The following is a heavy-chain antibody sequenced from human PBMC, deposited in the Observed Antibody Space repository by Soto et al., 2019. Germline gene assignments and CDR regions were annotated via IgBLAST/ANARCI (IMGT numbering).Heavy chain of an antibody. J-gene: IGHJ4*02. CDR1: GYTFTSYA. CDR2: INAGNGNT. D-gene: IGHD5-12*01. Sequence: GASVKVSCKASGYTFTSYAMHWVRQAPGQRLEWMGWINAGNGNTKYSQKLQGRVTMTTDTSTSTAYMELRSLRSDDTAVYYCARESGDIVISDFDYWGQGTLVTVSS. CDR3: ARESGDIVISDFDY. V-gene: IGHV1-3*01.